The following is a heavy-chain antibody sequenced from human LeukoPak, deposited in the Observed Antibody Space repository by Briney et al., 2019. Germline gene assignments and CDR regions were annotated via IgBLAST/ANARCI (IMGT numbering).Heavy chain of an antibody. CDR3: ATRERGDYYGMDV. D-gene: IGHD1-1*01. J-gene: IGHJ6*04. V-gene: IGHV3-21*01. CDR2: ISSSSSYI. Sequence: GGSLRLSCAASGFTFSSYSMNWVRQAPGKGLEWVSSISSSSSYIYYADSVKGRFTISRDNAKNSLYLQMNSLRAEDTAVYYCATRERGDYYGMDVWGEGTTVTVSS. CDR1: GFTFSSYS.